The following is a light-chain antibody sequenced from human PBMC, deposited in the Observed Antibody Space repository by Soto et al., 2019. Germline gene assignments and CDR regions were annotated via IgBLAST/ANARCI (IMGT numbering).Light chain of an antibody. CDR1: QSVSSY. J-gene: IGKJ1*01. CDR3: QQRSNWWT. Sequence: EIVLTQSPATLSLSPGDRATLSCRASQSVSSYLAWYQQKPGQAPRLLIYDASNRATGIPARFSGSGSGTDFTLTISSLEPEDFAVYYCQQRSNWWTFGQGTKV. CDR2: DAS. V-gene: IGKV3-11*01.